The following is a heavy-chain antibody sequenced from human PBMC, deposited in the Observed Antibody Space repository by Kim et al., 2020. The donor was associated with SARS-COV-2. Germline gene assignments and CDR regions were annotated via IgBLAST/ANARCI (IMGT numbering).Heavy chain of an antibody. CDR2: IKGDGRDK. J-gene: IGHJ4*02. V-gene: IGHV3-7*01. D-gene: IGHD7-27*01. Sequence: GGSLRLSCAASGFTFSRFWMTWVRQAPGKGLEWVANIKGDGRDKNYMDSVKGRFTISRDNAKNSVYVQMNSLRVEDTAVYYCAKEHWDPEYWGQGILVIVSS. CDR1: GFTFSRFW. CDR3: AKEHWDPEY.